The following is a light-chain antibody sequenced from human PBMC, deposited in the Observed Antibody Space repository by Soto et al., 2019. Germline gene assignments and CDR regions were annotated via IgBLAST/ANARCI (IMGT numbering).Light chain of an antibody. CDR1: SCNIGSNT. J-gene: IGLJ3*02. CDR2: SNN. V-gene: IGLV1-44*01. CDR3: AAWDDSLNGWV. Sequence: QPVLTQPPSASGTPGQTVTISCSGSSCNIGSNTVNWYQQLPATAPKLLIYSNNQRPPGVPDRFSASKSGTSASLPISGLQSEEEADYYCAAWDDSLNGWVFGGGTKLTVL.